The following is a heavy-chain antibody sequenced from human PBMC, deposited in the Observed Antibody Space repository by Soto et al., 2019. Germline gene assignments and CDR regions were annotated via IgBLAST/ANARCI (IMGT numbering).Heavy chain of an antibody. D-gene: IGHD3-22*01. Sequence: EVQLLESGGGLVQPGGSLRLSCTASGFTFSSYAMSWVRQAPGKGLEWVSAISGSGGSTYYADSVKGRFTISRDNSKNTLYLQMSSLRAEVTAVYYCAKDGLTMIVVVLGYWGQGTLVTVSS. CDR1: GFTFSSYA. V-gene: IGHV3-23*01. CDR3: AKDGLTMIVVVLGY. J-gene: IGHJ4*02. CDR2: ISGSGGST.